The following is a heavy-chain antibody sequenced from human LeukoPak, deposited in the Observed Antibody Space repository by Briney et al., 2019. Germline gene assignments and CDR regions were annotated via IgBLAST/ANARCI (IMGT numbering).Heavy chain of an antibody. CDR1: GGSISSYY. Sequence: SETLSLTCTVSGGSISSYYWSWIRQPAGKGLEWIGRIYTSGSTNYNPSLKSRVTMSVDTSKNQFSLKLSSVTAADTAAYYCARRTYGDWYDAFDIWGQGTMVTVSS. D-gene: IGHD4-17*01. CDR2: IYTSGST. J-gene: IGHJ3*02. V-gene: IGHV4-4*07. CDR3: ARRTYGDWYDAFDI.